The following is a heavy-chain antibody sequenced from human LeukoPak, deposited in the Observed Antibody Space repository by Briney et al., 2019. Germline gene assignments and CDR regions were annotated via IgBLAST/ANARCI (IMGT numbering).Heavy chain of an antibody. V-gene: IGHV3-30*03. D-gene: IGHD5-24*01. J-gene: IGHJ3*02. CDR1: GFTFSSYG. Sequence: GGSLRLSCAASGFTFSSYGMHWVRQAPGKGLEWVAVISYDGSNKYYADSVKGLFTISRDNSKNTLYLQMNSLRAEDTAVYYCAREKMATNAFDIWGQGTMVTVSS. CDR2: ISYDGSNK. CDR3: AREKMATNAFDI.